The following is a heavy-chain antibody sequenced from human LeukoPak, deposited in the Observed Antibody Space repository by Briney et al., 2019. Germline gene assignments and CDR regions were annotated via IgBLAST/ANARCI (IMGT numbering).Heavy chain of an antibody. CDR2: ISAYNNNT. D-gene: IGHD3-22*01. J-gene: IGHJ4*02. CDR3: ARDSTGYYGY. V-gene: IGHV1-18*01. CDR1: GYSFTNYD. Sequence: ASVKVSCKASGYSFTNYDMSWVRQAPGQGLEWMGRISAYNNNTTYAQKLQGRVSMTTDTSTRTAYMELRSLTSDDTAVYYCARDSTGYYGYWGQGTLVTVSS.